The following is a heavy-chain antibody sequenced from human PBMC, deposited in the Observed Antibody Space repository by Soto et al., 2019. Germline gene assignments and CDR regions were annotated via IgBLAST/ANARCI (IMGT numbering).Heavy chain of an antibody. V-gene: IGHV4-31*03. CDR2: IYYSGST. CDR1: GGSISSGGYY. Sequence: PSETPSLTCTVSGGSISSGGYYWSWIRQHPGKGLEWIGYIYYSGSTYYNPSLKSRVTISVDTSKNQFSLKLSSVTAADTSVYYCARVTEYSRILDAFDIWGQGTMVTVSS. CDR3: ARVTEYSRILDAFDI. J-gene: IGHJ3*02. D-gene: IGHD6-6*01.